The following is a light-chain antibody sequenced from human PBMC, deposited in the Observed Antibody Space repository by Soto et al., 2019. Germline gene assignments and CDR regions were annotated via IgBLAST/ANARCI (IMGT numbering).Light chain of an antibody. CDR3: TSYATGSAHV. Sequence: QSALTQPPSVSGSPGQSVTISCTGTSSDVGGYNRVSWYQQPPGKAPKLLIYDVSNRPSGGSTRFSGSKSGTTASLTISGLQAEDEADYYCTSYATGSAHVFGPGTKLTVL. CDR1: SSDVGGYNR. J-gene: IGLJ1*01. V-gene: IGLV2-18*02. CDR2: DVS.